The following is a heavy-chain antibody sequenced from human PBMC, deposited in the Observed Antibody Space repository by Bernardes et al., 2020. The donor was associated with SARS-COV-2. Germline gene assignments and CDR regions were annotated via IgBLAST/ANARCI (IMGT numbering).Heavy chain of an antibody. V-gene: IGHV3-7*01. CDR2: IKQNGGEK. CDR1: VFTFSDYW. Sequence: GGSLRLSCAVSVFTFSDYWMNWVRQSPGKGLEWVATIKQNGGEKYYVDSVKARFTISTDNAKTSLYLQMNSLRAEDTAVYFCARDYGIAIAGIYGMDVWGQGTTVIVAS. CDR3: ARDYGIAIAGIYGMDV. D-gene: IGHD2-15*01. J-gene: IGHJ6*02.